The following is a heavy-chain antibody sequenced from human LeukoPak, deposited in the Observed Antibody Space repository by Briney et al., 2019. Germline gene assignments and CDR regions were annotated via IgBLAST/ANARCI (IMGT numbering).Heavy chain of an antibody. D-gene: IGHD1-26*01. CDR3: ARAIVGATGFDY. J-gene: IGHJ4*02. V-gene: IGHV3-53*01. CDR2: IYSGGST. Sequence: GGSLRLSCAASGFTVRSNYMSWVRQAPGKGLEWVSVIYSGGSTYYADSVKGRFTISRDNSKNTLFLLMNSLRAEDTAVYYCARAIVGATGFDYWGQGTLVTVSS. CDR1: GFTVRSNY.